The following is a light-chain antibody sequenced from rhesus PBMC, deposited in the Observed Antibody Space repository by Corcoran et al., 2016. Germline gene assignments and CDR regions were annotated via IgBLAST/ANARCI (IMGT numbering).Light chain of an antibody. CDR2: DAS. CDR3: QQYNDWNS. J-gene: IGKJ2*01. V-gene: IGKV3-24*04. CDR1: QSVGSN. Sequence: ETVVTQSPATLSLSPGERATLSCRASQSVGSNLAWYQQKTGKAPKLFIFDASSRATGIPDRFSGGESGTDFTLTSSSLGPEDVGVYYCQQYNDWNSFGQGTKVEIK.